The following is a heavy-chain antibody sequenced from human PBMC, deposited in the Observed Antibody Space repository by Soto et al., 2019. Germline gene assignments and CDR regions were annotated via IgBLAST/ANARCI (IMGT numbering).Heavy chain of an antibody. V-gene: IGHV4-59*02. J-gene: IGHJ5*02. D-gene: IGHD3-22*01. CDR1: GASVSHGY. Sequence: QMQLQASGPGLVKPSETLSLTCNVSGASVSHGYWSWIRQPPGKGLEWIGFMYFGGSFNYNPSLTSRATISLETSKNQFSMKLTSVPASDTAVYYCARSYYDSTGFAVDPWGQGTLVTVSS. CDR3: ARSYYDSTGFAVDP. CDR2: MYFGGSF.